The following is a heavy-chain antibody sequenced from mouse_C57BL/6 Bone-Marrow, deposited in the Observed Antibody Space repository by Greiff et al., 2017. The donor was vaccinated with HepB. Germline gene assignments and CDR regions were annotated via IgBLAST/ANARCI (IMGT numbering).Heavy chain of an antibody. CDR3: ARSASSGYVPFAY. CDR1: GYTFTSYG. J-gene: IGHJ3*01. Sequence: VQLQESGAELARPGASVKLSCKASGYTFTSYGISWVKQRTGQGLEWIGEIYPRSGNTYYNEKFKGKATLTADKSSSTAYMELRSLTSEDSAVYFCARSASSGYVPFAYWGQGTLVTVSA. D-gene: IGHD3-2*02. CDR2: IYPRSGNT. V-gene: IGHV1-81*01.